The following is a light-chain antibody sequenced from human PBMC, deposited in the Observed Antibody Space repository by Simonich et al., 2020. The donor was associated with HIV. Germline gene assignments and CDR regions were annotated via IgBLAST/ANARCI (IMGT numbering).Light chain of an antibody. CDR2: GAS. CDR1: QSVSSSY. Sequence: EIVLTQSPGTLSLSPGERATLSCRTSQSVSSSYLAWYQQKPGQAPRLLIYGASSRATGIPDRFSGSGSGTDFTLTISSVQSEDFVVYYCHQYNNWPLFFGQGTKLEIK. J-gene: IGKJ2*01. CDR3: HQYNNWPLF. V-gene: IGKV3-20*01.